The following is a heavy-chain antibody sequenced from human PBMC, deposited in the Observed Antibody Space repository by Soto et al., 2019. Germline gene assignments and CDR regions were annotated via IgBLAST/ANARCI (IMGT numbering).Heavy chain of an antibody. CDR3: ARDMYSSDYFVKWFEP. Sequence: QVRLVESGGGVVQPGRSLRLSCTASGFSFSSYAMYWFRQPPGKGLEWVAVISHDGINKHYADSVNGRVTVSRDNSNHSLDVQLNSLRGEDTAMYYCARDMYSSDYFVKWFEPWGQGTLVTVSS. J-gene: IGHJ5*02. CDR1: GFSFSSYA. D-gene: IGHD6-19*01. V-gene: IGHV3-30-3*01. CDR2: ISHDGINK.